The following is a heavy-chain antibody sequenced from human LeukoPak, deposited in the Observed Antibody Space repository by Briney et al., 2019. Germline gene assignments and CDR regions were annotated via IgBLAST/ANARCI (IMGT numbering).Heavy chain of an antibody. CDR1: GFTFRTYG. D-gene: IGHD3-22*01. J-gene: IGHJ4*02. Sequence: GGSLRLSCAASGFTFRTYGMHWVCQAPGKGLEWAAVIWYDGSNKYYADSVKGRFTISRDNSKNTLYLQMNSLRAEDTAVYYCARGTRYDSSGYYSQDLDYWGQGTLVTVSS. CDR2: IWYDGSNK. V-gene: IGHV3-33*01. CDR3: ARGTRYDSSGYYSQDLDY.